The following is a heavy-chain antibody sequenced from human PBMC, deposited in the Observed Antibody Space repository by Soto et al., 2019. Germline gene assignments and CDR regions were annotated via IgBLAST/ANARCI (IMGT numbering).Heavy chain of an antibody. CDR1: GGSISSYY. CDR3: ARELNVLLDPYFDY. V-gene: IGHV4-4*07. Sequence: SETLSLTCTVSGGSISSYYWSWIRQPAGKGLEWIGRIYTSGSTNYNPSLKSRVTMSVDTSKNQFSLRLSSVTAADTAVYYCARELNVLLDPYFDYWGQGTLVTV. D-gene: IGHD3-10*01. J-gene: IGHJ4*02. CDR2: IYTSGST.